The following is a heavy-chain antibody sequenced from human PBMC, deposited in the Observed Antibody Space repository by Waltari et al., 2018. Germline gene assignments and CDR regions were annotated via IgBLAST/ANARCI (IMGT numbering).Heavy chain of an antibody. CDR2: IRGSGGGT. V-gene: IGHV3-23*01. Sequence: EVQLLESGGGLVQPGGSLRLSCAASGFTLSSYAMSWVRQAPGKGLQWVSAIRGSGGGTYYADSVKGRFTISRDNSKNTLYLQMNSLRAEDTAVYYCAKGMTPSWFDPWGQGTLVTVSS. CDR1: GFTLSSYA. J-gene: IGHJ5*02. CDR3: AKGMTPSWFDP.